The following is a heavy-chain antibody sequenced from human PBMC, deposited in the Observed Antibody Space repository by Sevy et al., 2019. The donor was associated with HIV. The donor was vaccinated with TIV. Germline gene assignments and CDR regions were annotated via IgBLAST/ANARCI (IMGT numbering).Heavy chain of an antibody. Sequence: GGSLRLSCAASGFAFSTHAMHWVRQAPGKGLEWVAVISYEGTDTFYAASVEGRFTISRDNSKNMLSLQINSLRPEDTVVYYCAGDGGYSFKWYPLYWGHGTLVTVSS. V-gene: IGHV3-30-3*01. CDR2: ISYEGTDT. CDR1: GFAFSTHA. CDR3: AGDGGYSFKWYPLY. J-gene: IGHJ4*01. D-gene: IGHD1-26*01.